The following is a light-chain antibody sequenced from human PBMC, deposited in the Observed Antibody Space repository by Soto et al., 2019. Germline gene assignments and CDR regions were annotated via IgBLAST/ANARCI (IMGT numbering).Light chain of an antibody. CDR2: AAS. CDR3: PQYNDWLWT. Sequence: STSYVSASFGDRVTITCRASQGISRWLAWYKKKPGKAPKGLIYAASSLQSGVPLRFSGIGSGKDFTLTISSLQSEDFAVYYCPQYNDWLWTSGQRTKADIK. J-gene: IGKJ1*01. V-gene: IGKV1-12*01. CDR1: QGISRW.